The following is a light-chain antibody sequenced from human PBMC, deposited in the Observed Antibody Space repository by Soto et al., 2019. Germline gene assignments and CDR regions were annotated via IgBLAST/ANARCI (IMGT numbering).Light chain of an antibody. V-gene: IGKV3-11*01. J-gene: IGKJ4*01. CDR2: DAS. CDR1: QSVSSY. CDR3: QQRSNWPPT. Sequence: EIVLTQSPATLSLSPGERATLSCRASQSVSSYLAWYQQKPGQAPRLLIYDASNRATGIPARFSGSGSGTDFTLTSSSLDPEDFAVYYCQQRSNWPPTFGGGTKVEIK.